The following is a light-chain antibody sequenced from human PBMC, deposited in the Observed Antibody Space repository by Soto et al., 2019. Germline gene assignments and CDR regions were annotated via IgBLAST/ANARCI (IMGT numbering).Light chain of an antibody. CDR2: ENN. CDR1: NSNIGASHD. CDR3: QSYDSSLGGSL. J-gene: IGLJ2*01. Sequence: QSVLTQPHSVSGAPGQRVVISCTGTNSNIGASHDVHWYQQLPGTAPRLLIYENNNRPSGVSDRFSGSRSDTSASLAITGLQGEDEAAYYCQSYDSSLGGSLFGGGTKLTVL. V-gene: IGLV1-40*01.